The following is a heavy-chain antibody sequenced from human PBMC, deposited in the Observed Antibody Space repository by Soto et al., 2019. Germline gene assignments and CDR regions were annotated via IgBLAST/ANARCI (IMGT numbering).Heavy chain of an antibody. D-gene: IGHD3-16*01. V-gene: IGHV3-73*01. CDR1: GFAFKDSS. Sequence: EVLLVESGGGVVKPGGSLKLSCVASGFAFKDSSIHWVRQASGNGLEWVGRIRDSAYNYSSAYTASVRVRFTMYRDDSTNTAYLHRHSLRNEDTAIYYCTRLIRAAHDYWGQGTLVTVSS. CDR2: IRDSAYNYSS. J-gene: IGHJ4*02. CDR3: TRLIRAAHDY.